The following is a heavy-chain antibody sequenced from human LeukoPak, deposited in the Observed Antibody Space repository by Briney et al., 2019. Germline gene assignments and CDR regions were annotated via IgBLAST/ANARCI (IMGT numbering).Heavy chain of an antibody. D-gene: IGHD5-18*01. V-gene: IGHV1-69*04. CDR1: GGTFSSYA. CDR2: IIPILGIA. Sequence: SVKVSFKASGGTFSSYAISWVRQAPGQGLEWMGRIIPILGIANYAQKFQGRVTITADKSTSTAYMELSSLRSEDTAVYYCASRNTAMPHYYYGMDVWGQGTTVTVSS. CDR3: ASRNTAMPHYYYGMDV. J-gene: IGHJ6*02.